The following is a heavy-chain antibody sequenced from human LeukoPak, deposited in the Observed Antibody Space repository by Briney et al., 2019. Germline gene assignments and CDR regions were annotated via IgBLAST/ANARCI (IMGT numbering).Heavy chain of an antibody. CDR1: GGTFSSYA. D-gene: IGHD5-24*01. V-gene: IGHV1-69*13. Sequence: ASVKVSCTASGGTFSSYAISWVRQAPGQGLEWMGGIIPIFGTANYAQKFQGRGTITADESTSTAYMELSSLRSEDTAVYYCARGGRDGYNSDAFDIWGQGTMVTVSS. CDR3: ARGGRDGYNSDAFDI. CDR2: IIPIFGTA. J-gene: IGHJ3*02.